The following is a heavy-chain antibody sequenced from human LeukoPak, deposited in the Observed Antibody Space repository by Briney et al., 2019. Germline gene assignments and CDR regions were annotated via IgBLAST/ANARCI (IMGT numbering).Heavy chain of an antibody. V-gene: IGHV4-30-4*01. J-gene: IGHJ3*02. CDR2: IYYSGST. D-gene: IGHD5-12*01. Sequence: PSETLSLTCTVSGGSISSGDYYWSWLRQPSGKGLEWIGYIYYSGSTYYNPSLKSRVTISVDTSKNQFSLKLSSVTAADTAVYYCARHPITKRNAFDIWGRGTMVTVSS. CDR1: GGSISSGDYY. CDR3: ARHPITKRNAFDI.